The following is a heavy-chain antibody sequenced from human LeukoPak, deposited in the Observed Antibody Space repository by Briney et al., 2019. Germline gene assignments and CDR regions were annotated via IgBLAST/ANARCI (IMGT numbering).Heavy chain of an antibody. CDR2: IYYSGST. Sequence: SETLSLTCTVSGASISSYYWSWIRQPPGKGLEWLGYIYYSGSTNYNPSLKSRVTISVDTSKNQFSLKLSSVTAADTAVYYCARAGSTSSPPNLWGRGTLVTVSS. CDR3: ARAGSTSSPPNL. CDR1: GASISSYY. V-gene: IGHV4-59*01. D-gene: IGHD2-2*01. J-gene: IGHJ2*01.